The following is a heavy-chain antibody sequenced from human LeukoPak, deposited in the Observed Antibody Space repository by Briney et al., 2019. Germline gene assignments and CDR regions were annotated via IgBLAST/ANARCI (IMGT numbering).Heavy chain of an antibody. CDR3: AKGQLVDYGMDV. CDR2: ISFDGGHI. V-gene: IGHV3-30*18. CDR1: GFTFSSHA. Sequence: GGSLRLSCVASGFTFSSHAMHWVRQAPGKGLEWVAVISFDGGHIYYADSVKGRFTISRDSSKNTLYLQMNSLRAEDTAIYYCAKGQLVDYGMDVWGQGTTVTVSS. J-gene: IGHJ6*02. D-gene: IGHD6-6*01.